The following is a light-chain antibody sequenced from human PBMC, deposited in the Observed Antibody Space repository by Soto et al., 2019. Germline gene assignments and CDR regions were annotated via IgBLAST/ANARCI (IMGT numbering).Light chain of an antibody. CDR2: GAS. CDR1: QSVSSN. J-gene: IGKJ2*01. V-gene: IGKV3-15*01. Sequence: EIVMTQSPATLSVSPGERATLSCRASQSVSSNLGWYQQKPGQAPRLLIYGASTRATGIPARFSGSGSGTECTLTISSLQSEDFAVYYCQQYNKWPYTFGQGTKVEIK. CDR3: QQYNKWPYT.